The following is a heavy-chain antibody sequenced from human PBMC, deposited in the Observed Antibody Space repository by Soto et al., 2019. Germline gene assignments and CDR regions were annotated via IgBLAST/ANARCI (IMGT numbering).Heavy chain of an antibody. CDR1: GFIFSSYG. Sequence: GVSLRLSCAASGFIFSSYGMHWVRQAPGKGLEWVAGTWYDGSNTFYSDAVKGRFSISRDNSQNTVDLQMNSLRAEDKAVYYCAKCLAVAPGWLDHWCQGIQVTVSS. J-gene: IGHJ5*01. V-gene: IGHV3-33*06. CDR2: TWYDGSNT. D-gene: IGHD6-19*01. CDR3: AKCLAVAPGWLDH.